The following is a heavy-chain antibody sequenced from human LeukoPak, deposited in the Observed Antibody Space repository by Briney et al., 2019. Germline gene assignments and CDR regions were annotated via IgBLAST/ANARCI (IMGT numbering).Heavy chain of an antibody. CDR2: IYYSGST. CDR1: GGSIISSSYY. D-gene: IGHD5-18*01. CDR3: VRLLRAAMAFDY. V-gene: IGHV4-39*01. J-gene: IGHJ4*02. Sequence: SETLSLTCTVSGGSIISSSYYWGWIRQPPGKGLEWIGSIYYSGSTYYNPSLKSRVTISVDTSKNQFSLKLSSVTAADTAVYYCVRLLRAAMAFDYWGQGTLFTVSS.